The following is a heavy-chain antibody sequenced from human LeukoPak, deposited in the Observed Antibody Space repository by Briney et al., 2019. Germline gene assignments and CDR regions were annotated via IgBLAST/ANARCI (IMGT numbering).Heavy chain of an antibody. Sequence: ASVKVSCKASGYTFTGYYMHWVRQAPGQGLEWMGWISPYNGNTNYAQKFQGRVTLTTETSTSTAYMELRSLRSDDTAVYYCARDSGVWGSYHYPDYWGQGTLVSVSS. CDR1: GYTFTGYY. D-gene: IGHD3-16*02. J-gene: IGHJ4*02. CDR2: ISPYNGNT. CDR3: ARDSGVWGSYHYPDY. V-gene: IGHV1-18*04.